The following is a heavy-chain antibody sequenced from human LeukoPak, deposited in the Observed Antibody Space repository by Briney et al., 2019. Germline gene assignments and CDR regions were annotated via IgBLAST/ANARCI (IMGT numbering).Heavy chain of an antibody. CDR2: ISSSGSTI. Sequence: GGSLRLSCAASGFTFSDYYMSWIRQAPGKGLEWVSYISSSGSTIYHADSVKGRFTISRDNAKNSLYLQLNSLRAEDTAVYYCAVSFRMVYASLDYWGQGTLVTVSS. CDR1: GFTFSDYY. D-gene: IGHD2-8*01. V-gene: IGHV3-11*01. CDR3: AVSFRMVYASLDY. J-gene: IGHJ4*02.